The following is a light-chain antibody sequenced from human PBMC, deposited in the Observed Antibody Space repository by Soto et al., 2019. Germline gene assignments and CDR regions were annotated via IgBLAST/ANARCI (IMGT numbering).Light chain of an antibody. Sequence: EVVLTQSPATLSEYLGDSATFSCMVSQSVSLSLAWYQMRPGQPPRLLIYGASTRATDIPARFSGSGSGTDFTLTISSLQSEDFAVYFCQQYHIWPSWTFGQGTKVDI. J-gene: IGKJ1*01. CDR2: GAS. CDR1: QSVSLS. V-gene: IGKV3-15*01. CDR3: QQYHIWPSWT.